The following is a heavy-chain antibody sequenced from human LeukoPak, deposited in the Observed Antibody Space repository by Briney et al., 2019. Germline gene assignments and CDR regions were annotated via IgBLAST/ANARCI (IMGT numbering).Heavy chain of an antibody. CDR3: ARVQQQLGALDY. J-gene: IGHJ4*02. Sequence: GGSLRLSCAASGFTFSDYYMSWIRQAPGKGVEWVSYISSSGSTIYYEESVKGRFTISRDNAKNSLYLQMNSLRAEDTAVYYCARVQQQLGALDYWGQGTLVTVSS. D-gene: IGHD6-13*01. CDR1: GFTFSDYY. CDR2: ISSSGSTI. V-gene: IGHV3-11*04.